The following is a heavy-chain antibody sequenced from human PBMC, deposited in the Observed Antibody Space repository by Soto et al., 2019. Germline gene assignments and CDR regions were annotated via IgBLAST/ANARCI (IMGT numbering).Heavy chain of an antibody. CDR1: GYTFTGYY. J-gene: IGHJ4*02. D-gene: IGHD6-13*01. V-gene: IGHV1-2*04. CDR3: ARGKQQLVLWGPAKHYLDY. Sequence: ASVKVSCKASGYTFTGYYMHWVRQAPGQGLEWMGWINPNSGGTNYAQKFQGWVTMTRDTSISTAYMELSRLRSDDTAVYYCARGKQQLVLWGPAKHYLDYWGQGTLVTVSS. CDR2: INPNSGGT.